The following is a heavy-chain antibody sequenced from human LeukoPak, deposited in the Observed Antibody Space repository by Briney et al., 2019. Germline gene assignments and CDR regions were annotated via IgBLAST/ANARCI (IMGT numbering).Heavy chain of an antibody. V-gene: IGHV4-59*08. CDR2: IYYSGNT. J-gene: IGHJ4*02. CDR1: GGSISSYY. D-gene: IGHD3-22*01. CDR3: ASYDSSGASGY. Sequence: SGTLSLTCTVSGGSISSYYWSWIRQPPGKGLEWIGYIYYSGNTNYNPSLKSRVTISVDTSKNQFSLKLSSVTAADTAVYYCASYDSSGASGYWGQGTLVTVSS.